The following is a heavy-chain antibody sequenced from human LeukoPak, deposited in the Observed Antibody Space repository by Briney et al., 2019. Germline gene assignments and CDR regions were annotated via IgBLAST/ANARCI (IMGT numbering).Heavy chain of an antibody. J-gene: IGHJ3*02. D-gene: IGHD4-23*01. CDR3: SMSYGGNSDAFDM. Sequence: PGGSLRLSCAASGFTFSDYYMSWIRQAPGKGLEWVSYISSSGSTIYYADSVKGRFTISRDNAKNSLYLQMNSLRAEDTAVYYCSMSYGGNSDAFDMWGQGTMVTVSS. CDR2: ISSSGSTI. V-gene: IGHV3-11*04. CDR1: GFTFSDYY.